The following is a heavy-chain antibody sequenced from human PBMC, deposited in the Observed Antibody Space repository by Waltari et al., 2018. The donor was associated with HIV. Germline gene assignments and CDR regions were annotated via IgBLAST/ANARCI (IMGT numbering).Heavy chain of an antibody. J-gene: IGHJ5*02. V-gene: IGHV5-10-1*01. CDR2: IDPSDSYT. D-gene: IGHD3-10*01. CDR3: AKLRSGSYDWFDP. Sequence: EVQLVQSGAEVKKPGESLRISCKGSGYSFTSYWISWVRQMPGKGLEWMGRIDPSDSYTNYSPSFQAHLTISADKSISTAYLQWSSLKASDTAMYYCAKLRSGSYDWFDPWGQGTLVTVSS. CDR1: GYSFTSYW.